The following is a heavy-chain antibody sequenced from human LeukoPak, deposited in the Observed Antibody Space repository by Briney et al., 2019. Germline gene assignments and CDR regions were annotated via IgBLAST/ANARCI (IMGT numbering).Heavy chain of an antibody. CDR1: GYTLTELS. D-gene: IGHD3-22*01. Sequence: ASVKVSCKVSGYTLTELSMHWVRQAPGKGLEWMGGFDPEDGETIYAQKFQGRVTMTEDTSTDTAYMELSSLRSEDTAVYYCARGADEYYYDNSGHRLDNWGQGTLVTVSS. CDR3: ARGADEYYYDNSGHRLDN. V-gene: IGHV1-24*01. CDR2: FDPEDGET. J-gene: IGHJ4*02.